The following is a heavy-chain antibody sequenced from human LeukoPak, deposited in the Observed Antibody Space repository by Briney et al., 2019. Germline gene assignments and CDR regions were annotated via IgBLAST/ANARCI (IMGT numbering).Heavy chain of an antibody. Sequence: GGSLRLSCAASGFTVSSNYMSWVRQAPGKGLEWVSVIYSGGSTYYADSVKGRFTISRDNSKNTLYLQMNSLRAEDTAVYYCAREGSGWYRRKIYGMDVWGQGTTVTVSS. CDR3: AREGSGWYRRKIYGMDV. D-gene: IGHD6-19*01. CDR1: GFTVSSNY. J-gene: IGHJ6*02. V-gene: IGHV3-66*01. CDR2: IYSGGST.